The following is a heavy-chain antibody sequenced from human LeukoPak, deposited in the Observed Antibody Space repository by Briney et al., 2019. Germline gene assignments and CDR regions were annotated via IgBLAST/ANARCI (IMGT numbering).Heavy chain of an antibody. V-gene: IGHV4-38-2*02. CDR2: IYHSGST. J-gene: IGHJ3*02. Sequence: KTSETLSLTCTVSGYSISSGYYWGWIRQPPGKGLEWIGSIYHSGSTYYNPSLKSRVTISVDTSKNQFSLKLSSVTAADTAVYYCARWIQLWPDAFDIWGQGTMVTVSS. D-gene: IGHD5-18*01. CDR1: GYSISSGYY. CDR3: ARWIQLWPDAFDI.